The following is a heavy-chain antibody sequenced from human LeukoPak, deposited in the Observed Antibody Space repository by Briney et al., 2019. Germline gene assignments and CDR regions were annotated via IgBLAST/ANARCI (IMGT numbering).Heavy chain of an antibody. J-gene: IGHJ4*02. CDR3: AGASWVSSTEAAG. V-gene: IGHV3-23*01. CDR1: GLSFSSFA. Sequence: GGSLRLSCAASGLSFSSFAMSWVRQGPARGLEWVSSMRGNGETFYADSVKGRFTLYSDSSRNTVYFQLNNLRVEDTAIYYCAGASWVSSTEAAGGGQGPLSTVS. D-gene: IGHD3-10*01. CDR2: MRGNGET.